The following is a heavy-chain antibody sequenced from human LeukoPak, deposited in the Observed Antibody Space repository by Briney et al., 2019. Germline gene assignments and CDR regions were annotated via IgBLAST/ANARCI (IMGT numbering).Heavy chain of an antibody. J-gene: IGHJ4*02. CDR2: INPGDTNI. CDR1: GYSFATYW. V-gene: IGHV5-51*01. Sequence: PGESLKISCKASGYSFATYWIGWVRQMPGKGLEWMGMINPGDTNIAYSPSFQGQVTISADKSISTAYLQWSSLKASDTAMYYCARRGSGWYVDCWGQGTLVTVSS. CDR3: ARRGSGWYVDC. D-gene: IGHD6-19*01.